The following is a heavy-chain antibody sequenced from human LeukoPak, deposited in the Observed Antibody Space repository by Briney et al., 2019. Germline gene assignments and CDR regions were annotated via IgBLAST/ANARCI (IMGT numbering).Heavy chain of an antibody. V-gene: IGHV3-23*01. CDR2: VVGTGGT. CDR1: GFTLTNHA. J-gene: IGHJ4*02. D-gene: IGHD3-10*01. CDR3: ARGLGFGGLLLDS. Sequence: GGSLRLSCAVSGFTLTNHAVSWVRQAPGKGLEWVSIVVGTGGTYYADSVRGRFILSRDNSKNTVYLQMSSLRVEDTAIYYCARGLGFGGLLLDSWGQGARITVSS.